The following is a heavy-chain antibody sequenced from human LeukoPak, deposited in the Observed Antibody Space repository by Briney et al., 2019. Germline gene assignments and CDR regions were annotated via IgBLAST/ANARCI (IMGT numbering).Heavy chain of an antibody. Sequence: SETLSLTCTVSGVSISSSSYYWGWIRQPPGMGLEWIGNVYYSGTTYYNPSLKSRLTISVDTSENQFSLKMSSVTAADTAVYYCARLLNYGSGTLDWGQGTLVTVSS. D-gene: IGHD3-10*01. V-gene: IGHV4-39*07. J-gene: IGHJ4*02. CDR2: VYYSGTT. CDR3: ARLLNYGSGTLD. CDR1: GVSISSSSYY.